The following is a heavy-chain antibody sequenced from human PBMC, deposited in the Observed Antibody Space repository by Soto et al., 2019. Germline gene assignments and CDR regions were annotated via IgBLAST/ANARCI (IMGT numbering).Heavy chain of an antibody. Sequence: QVQLVESGGGVVQPGRSLRLSCAASGFTFSSFGMHWLRQAPGKGLEWVAVIWYDASNKYYADSVKGRFTISRDNSKNTLYLQMNSLRVEDMAVYYCARGGNAFDIWGPGTMVTVSS. V-gene: IGHV3-33*01. CDR2: IWYDASNK. CDR3: ARGGNAFDI. CDR1: GFTFSSFG. D-gene: IGHD3-16*01. J-gene: IGHJ3*02.